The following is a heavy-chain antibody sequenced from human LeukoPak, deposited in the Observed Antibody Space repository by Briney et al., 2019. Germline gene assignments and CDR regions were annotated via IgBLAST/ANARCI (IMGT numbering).Heavy chain of an antibody. CDR3: VRAELEPAARTYYFDQ. D-gene: IGHD6-6*01. V-gene: IGHV3-21*01. CDR2: ITSSSTYI. J-gene: IGHJ4*02. Sequence: GGSLRLSCAASGFTFTSYSMSWVYSMNWVRQAPGKGLEWVSSITSSSTYIYYADSVKGRFTISRDNAKNSLYLQMNSLRAEDTAVYYCVRAELEPAARTYYFDQWGEGTLVTVSS. CDR1: GFTFTSYSMSWVYS.